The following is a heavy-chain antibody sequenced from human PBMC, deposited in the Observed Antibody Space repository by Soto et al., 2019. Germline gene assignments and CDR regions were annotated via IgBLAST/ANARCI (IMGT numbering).Heavy chain of an antibody. Sequence: QLQLQESGPGLVKPSETLSLTCTVSGGSISSSSYYWGWIRQPPGKGLEWIGSIYYSGSTYYNPSLKSRVTISVDTSKNQFSLKLSSVTAADTAVYYCARHGLMVRGAVFWWFDPWGQGTLVTVSS. CDR3: ARHGLMVRGAVFWWFDP. CDR1: GGSISSSSYY. J-gene: IGHJ5*02. D-gene: IGHD3-10*01. CDR2: IYYSGST. V-gene: IGHV4-39*01.